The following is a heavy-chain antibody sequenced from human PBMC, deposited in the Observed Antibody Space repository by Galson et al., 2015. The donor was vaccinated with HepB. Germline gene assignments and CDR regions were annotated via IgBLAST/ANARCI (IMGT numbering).Heavy chain of an antibody. V-gene: IGHV1-18*04. J-gene: IGHJ1*01. CDR1: GYTFTSYG. Sequence: SVKVSCKASGYTFTSYGISYVRQAPGQGLEWVGWINPYNGNTHYAQKFQGRVTMTTDTSTSTAYMELRSLRSDDTAVYYCARGPWFGELTGILVLQHWGQGTLVTVSS. CDR3: ARGPWFGELTGILVLQH. D-gene: IGHD3-10*01. CDR2: INPYNGNT.